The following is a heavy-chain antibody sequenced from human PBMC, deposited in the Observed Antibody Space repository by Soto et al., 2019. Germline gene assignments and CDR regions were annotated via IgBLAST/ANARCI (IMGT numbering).Heavy chain of an antibody. V-gene: IGHV1-18*04. CDR1: GYTFTSYG. CDR2: ISAYNGNT. CDR3: ARGGYYDSSGYYHPWGSDY. J-gene: IGHJ4*02. Sequence: ASVMVSCKASGYTFTSYGISWVRQAPGQGLEWMGWISAYNGNTNYAQKLQGRVTMTTDTSTSTAYMELRSLRSDDTAVYYCARGGYYDSSGYYHPWGSDYWGQGTLVTVSS. D-gene: IGHD3-22*01.